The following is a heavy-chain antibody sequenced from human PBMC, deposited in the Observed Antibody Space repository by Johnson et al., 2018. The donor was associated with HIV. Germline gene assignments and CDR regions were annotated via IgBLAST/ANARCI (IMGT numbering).Heavy chain of an antibody. CDR2: VSYDGSKK. J-gene: IGHJ3*02. Sequence: VQLVESGGGVVRPGRSLRLSCAASGFTFSNYPMHWVRQAPGKGLEWVAVVSYDGSKKFYADSVKGRFTISRDNSKNTLFLQINSLRTEDTAVYYCAREVIVAGHGGAFDIWGQGTMVTVSS. CDR1: GFTFSNYP. CDR3: AREVIVAGHGGAFDI. V-gene: IGHV3-30*04. D-gene: IGHD5-12*01.